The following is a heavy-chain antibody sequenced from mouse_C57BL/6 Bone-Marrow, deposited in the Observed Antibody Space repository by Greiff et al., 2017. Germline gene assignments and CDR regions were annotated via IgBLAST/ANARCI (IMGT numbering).Heavy chain of an antibody. V-gene: IGHV1-26*01. CDR3: ARDIYYYGSSYDWFAY. CDR2: INPNNGGT. D-gene: IGHD1-1*01. CDR1: GYTFTDYY. J-gene: IGHJ3*01. Sequence: VQLQQSGPELVKPGASVKISCKASGYTFTDYYMNWVKQSHGKSLEWIGDINPNNGGTSYNQKFKGKATLTVDKSSSPDYMELRSLTSEDSAVYYCARDIYYYGSSYDWFAYWGQGTLVTVSA.